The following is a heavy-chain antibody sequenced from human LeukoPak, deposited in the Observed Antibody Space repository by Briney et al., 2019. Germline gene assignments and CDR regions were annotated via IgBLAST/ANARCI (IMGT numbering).Heavy chain of an antibody. CDR1: GGTFSSYA. J-gene: IGHJ5*02. D-gene: IGHD1-26*01. CDR3: ARKLRLGGNWFDP. Sequence: SVKVSCKASGGTFSSYAISWVRQAPGQGLEWVGGIIPIFGTANYAQKFQGRVTITTDESTSTAYMELSSLRSEDTALYYCARKLRLGGNWFDPWGQGTLVTVSS. V-gene: IGHV1-69*05. CDR2: IIPIFGTA.